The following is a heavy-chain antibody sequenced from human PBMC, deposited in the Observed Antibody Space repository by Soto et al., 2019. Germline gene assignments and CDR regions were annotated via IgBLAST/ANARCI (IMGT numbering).Heavy chain of an antibody. J-gene: IGHJ4*02. D-gene: IGHD2-8*02. CDR2: ISRDGGTK. CDR1: GFTVSTNA. Sequence: QVQLVESGEAVVQPGGSLKLSCEVSGFTVSTNARHWVRQPPGKGLEWVAVISRDGGTKYYADSVKGRFTISRDNSRNTLFLEMNSLRGDDMAVYYCTGEVASGYWGQGTLVTVSS. CDR3: TGEVASGY. V-gene: IGHV3-30*03.